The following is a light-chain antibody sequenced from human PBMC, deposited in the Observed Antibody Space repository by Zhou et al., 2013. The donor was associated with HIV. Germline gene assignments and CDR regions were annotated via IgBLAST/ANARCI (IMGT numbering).Light chain of an antibody. V-gene: IGLV1-47*01. J-gene: IGLJ2*01. CDR1: SSNIGSNY. Sequence: QPVLTQPPSTSGTPGQRVTISCSGSSSNIGSNYVYWYQQVPGTTPKLLISRNNQRPSGVPDRFSASKSGTSASLAISGLRSEDEADYYCASWDDSLSGHVVFGGGTKLTVL. CDR3: ASWDDSLSGHVV. CDR2: RNN.